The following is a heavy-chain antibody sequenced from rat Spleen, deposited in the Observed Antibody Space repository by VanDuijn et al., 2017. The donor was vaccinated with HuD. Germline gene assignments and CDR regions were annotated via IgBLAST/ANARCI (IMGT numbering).Heavy chain of an antibody. CDR2: ISPSGGFT. D-gene: IGHD1-9*01. J-gene: IGHJ2*01. CDR3: VRHGYTRYYFDY. Sequence: EVQLVESGGGLVQPGRSLKLSCEVSGFTFNNYDMAWIRQAPTKGLEWVASISPSGGFTYYRDSVKGRFTVSRDNAKSTLYLQMDSLRSEDTATYYCVRHGYTRYYFDYWGQGVMVTVSS. CDR1: GFTFNNYD. V-gene: IGHV5-25*01.